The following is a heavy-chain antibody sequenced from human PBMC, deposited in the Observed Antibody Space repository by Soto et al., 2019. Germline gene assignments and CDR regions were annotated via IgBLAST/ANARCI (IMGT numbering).Heavy chain of an antibody. CDR1: GFTFSSYA. J-gene: IGHJ4*02. CDR2: ISGSGGST. V-gene: IGHV3-23*01. Sequence: GGSLRLSFAVSGFTFSSYAMSWVRQAPGKWLEWVSGISGSGGSTYYADSVKGRFTISRDNSNSKVSLEMNNLRAEDTDVYYCARDFTGYFDYCAQGALVTVSS. CDR3: ARDFTGYFDY.